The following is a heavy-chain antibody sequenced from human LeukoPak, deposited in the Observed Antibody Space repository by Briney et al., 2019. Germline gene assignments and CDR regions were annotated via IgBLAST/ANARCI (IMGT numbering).Heavy chain of an antibody. CDR3: ARDNRDYGDYWFDP. J-gene: IGHJ5*02. D-gene: IGHD4-17*01. CDR1: GGSISSGNW. Sequence: SGTLSLTCAVSGGSISSGNWWSWVRQPPGKGLEWIGEIYHSGSTNYNPSLKSRVTISVDKSKNQFSLKLSSVTAADTAVYYCARDNRDYGDYWFDPWGQGTLVTVSS. CDR2: IYHSGST. V-gene: IGHV4-4*02.